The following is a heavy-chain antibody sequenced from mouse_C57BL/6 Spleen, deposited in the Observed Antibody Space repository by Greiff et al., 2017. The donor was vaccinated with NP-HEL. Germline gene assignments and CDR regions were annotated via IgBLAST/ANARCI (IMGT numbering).Heavy chain of an antibody. Sequence: DVMLVESGGGLVQPKGSLKLSCAASGFSFNTYAMNWVRQAPGKGLEWVARIRSKSNNYATYYADSVKDRFTISRDDSESMLYLQMNNLKTEDTAMYYCVRHPNYYGSSYAMDYWGQGTSVTVSS. V-gene: IGHV10-1*01. J-gene: IGHJ4*01. CDR1: GFSFNTYA. CDR2: IRSKSNNYAT. D-gene: IGHD1-1*01. CDR3: VRHPNYYGSSYAMDY.